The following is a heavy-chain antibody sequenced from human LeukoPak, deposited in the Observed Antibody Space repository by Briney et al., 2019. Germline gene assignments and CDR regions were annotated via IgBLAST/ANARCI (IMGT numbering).Heavy chain of an antibody. D-gene: IGHD6-13*01. CDR3: ARGEFCSTSSCYHNWFDP. CDR2: TGVYSGKT. J-gene: IGHJ5*02. Sequence: ASVKVSCKASGYTFTSYGISWVRQVPGQGLEWMGWTGVYSGKTKYAQKFQDRVTMTTDTSTTTAYIELRDLRSDDTAVYFCARGEFCSTSSCYHNWFDPWGQGTLVTVSS. V-gene: IGHV1-18*01. CDR1: GYTFTSYG.